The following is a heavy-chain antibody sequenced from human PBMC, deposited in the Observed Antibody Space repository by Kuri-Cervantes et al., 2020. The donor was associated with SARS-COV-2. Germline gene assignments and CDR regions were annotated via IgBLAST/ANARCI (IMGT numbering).Heavy chain of an antibody. D-gene: IGHD6-6*01. J-gene: IGHJ6*02. Sequence: PVKVSCKASGGTFSSYAISWVRQAPGQGLEWMGRIIPILGIANYAKKFQGRVTITADKSTSTAYMELSSLRSEDTAVYYCARDLAARLDYYYGMDVWGQGTTVTVSS. V-gene: IGHV1-69*04. CDR2: IIPILGIA. CDR3: ARDLAARLDYYYGMDV. CDR1: GGTFSSYA.